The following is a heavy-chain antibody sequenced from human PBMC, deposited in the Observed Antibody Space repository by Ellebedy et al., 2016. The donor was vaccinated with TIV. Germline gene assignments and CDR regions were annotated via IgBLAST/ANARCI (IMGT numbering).Heavy chain of an antibody. Sequence: GSLRLXCAVYGGPFSDYYWSWIRQPPGEGLEWIGEINHSGSTNYNPSLKSRVTISVDTSKNQFSLKLSSVTAADTAVYYCARVGADSSGYYYYYYYYMDVWGKGTTVTVSS. CDR1: GGPFSDYY. J-gene: IGHJ6*03. CDR3: ARVGADSSGYYYYYYYYMDV. CDR2: INHSGST. V-gene: IGHV4-34*01. D-gene: IGHD3-22*01.